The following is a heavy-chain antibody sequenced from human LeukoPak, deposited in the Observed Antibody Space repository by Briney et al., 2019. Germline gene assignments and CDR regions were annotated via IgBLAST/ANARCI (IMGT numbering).Heavy chain of an antibody. CDR2: IYYSGST. J-gene: IGHJ6*02. CDR3: ARGEITMVRGVIGGSYYYYYYGMDV. D-gene: IGHD3-10*01. Sequence: SETLSLTCTVSGGSISSSSYYWGWIRQPPGKGLEWIGSIYYSGSTYYNPSLKSRVTISVDTSKNQFSLKLSSVTAADTAVYYCARGEITMVRGVIGGSYYYYYYGMDVWGQGTTVTVSS. CDR1: GGSISSSSYY. V-gene: IGHV4-39*01.